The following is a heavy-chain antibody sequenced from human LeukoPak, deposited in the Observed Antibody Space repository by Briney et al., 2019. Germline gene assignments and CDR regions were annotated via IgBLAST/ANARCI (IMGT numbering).Heavy chain of an antibody. D-gene: IGHD5-24*01. CDR2: IYFDGST. Sequence: PSETLSLTCTVSGGSISPYYWSWIRQPPGKGLEWIGYIYFDGSTNYNPSLKSRVTISVDTSKNQFSLKLNSVTAADSAVYYCARGLKRDGYNNWGQGTLVTVSS. CDR1: GGSISPYY. J-gene: IGHJ4*02. CDR3: ARGLKRDGYNN. V-gene: IGHV4-59*01.